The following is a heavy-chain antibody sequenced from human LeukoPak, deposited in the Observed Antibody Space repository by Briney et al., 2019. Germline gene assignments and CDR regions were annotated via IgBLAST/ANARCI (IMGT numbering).Heavy chain of an antibody. CDR2: ISAYNGNT. CDR3: ARHIVLMVYAIDAFDI. V-gene: IGHV1-18*01. Sequence: ASVKVSCKASGYTFTSYGISWVRQAPGQGLEWMGWISAYNGNTNYAQKLQGRVTMTTDTSTSIAYMELGSLRSDDTAVYCCARHIVLMVYAIDAFDIWGQGTMVTVSS. J-gene: IGHJ3*02. D-gene: IGHD2-8*01. CDR1: GYTFTSYG.